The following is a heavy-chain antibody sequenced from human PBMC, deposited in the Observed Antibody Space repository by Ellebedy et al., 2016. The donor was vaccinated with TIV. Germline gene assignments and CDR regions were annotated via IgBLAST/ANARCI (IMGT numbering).Heavy chain of an antibody. J-gene: IGHJ4*02. D-gene: IGHD2-15*01. CDR1: GFTFSNYA. CDR3: ARISQGLSGYCVGGTCTYFDY. V-gene: IGHV3-23*01. CDR2: TRGDGAAT. Sequence: GGSLRLSXAPSGFTFSNYAMTWVRQAPGKGLECISVTRGDGAATYYADSVKGRFTVSRDNFKDTLHLHMSSLSAEDTAIYYCARISQGLSGYCVGGTCTYFDYWGPGTLVTVS.